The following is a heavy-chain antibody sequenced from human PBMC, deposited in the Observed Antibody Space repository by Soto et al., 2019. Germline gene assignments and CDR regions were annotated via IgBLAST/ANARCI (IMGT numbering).Heavy chain of an antibody. J-gene: IGHJ5*02. CDR2: VNHSGST. CDR1: GGSFSGYY. CDR3: ARGWSRMVIIRFDP. V-gene: IGHV4-34*01. D-gene: IGHD3-3*01. Sequence: PSETLSLTCAVYGGSFSGYYWSWIRQPPGKGLEWIGEVNHSGSTNYNPSLKSRVTISVDTSKNQFSLKLSSVTAADTAVYYCARGWSRMVIIRFDPWGQGTLVTVSS.